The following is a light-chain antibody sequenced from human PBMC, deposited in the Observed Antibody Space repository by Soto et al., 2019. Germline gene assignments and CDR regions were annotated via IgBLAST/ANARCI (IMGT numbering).Light chain of an antibody. V-gene: IGKV3-20*01. CDR1: RSVSNY. CDR3: QQYGSSPT. J-gene: IGKJ5*01. CDR2: GAS. Sequence: EIVLTQSPATLSLSPGESATLSCRASRSVSNYLAWYQQKPGQAPRLLIYGASSRATGIPDRFSGSGSGTDFTLTISRLEPEDFAVYYCQQYGSSPTFGQGTRLEI.